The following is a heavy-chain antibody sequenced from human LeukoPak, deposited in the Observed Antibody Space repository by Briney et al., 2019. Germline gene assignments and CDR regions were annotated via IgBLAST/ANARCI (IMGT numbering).Heavy chain of an antibody. Sequence: SETLSLTCAVSGGAISSGGYSWSWIRQPPGKGLEWIGYIYHSGSTYYNPSLKSRVTISVDRSKNQFSLKLSSVTAADTAVYYCASGVADPAMETPDYWGKGPRSPSPQ. CDR2: IYHSGST. D-gene: IGHD5-18*01. CDR1: GGAISSGGYS. V-gene: IGHV4-30-2*01. J-gene: IGHJ4*03. CDR3: ASGVADPAMETPDY.